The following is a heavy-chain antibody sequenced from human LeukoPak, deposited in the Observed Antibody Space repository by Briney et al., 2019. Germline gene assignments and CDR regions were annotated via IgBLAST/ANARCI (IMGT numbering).Heavy chain of an antibody. Sequence: SETLSLTCTVSGGSISSSSYYWGWIRQPPGKGLEWFGCIYYSGSTYYNPSLKSQFTISVATAKTPFSLKLSAVTATDTAVYYLERDSDSSGYYSARFDDWGQGTLATVSS. CDR1: GGSISSSSYY. CDR2: IYYSGST. J-gene: IGHJ4*02. V-gene: IGHV4-39*07. CDR3: ERDSDSSGYYSARFDD. D-gene: IGHD3-22*01.